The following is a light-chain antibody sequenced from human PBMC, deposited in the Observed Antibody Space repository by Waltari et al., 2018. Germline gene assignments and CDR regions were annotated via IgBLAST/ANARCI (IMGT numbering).Light chain of an antibody. CDR2: EVA. J-gene: IGLJ1*01. CDR1: RSDVGCFSY. CDR3: SSYGGDNNYV. Sequence: QSALTQPPSASGSPGQSVTIPCTGTRSDVGCFSYVSWFQPHPGKAPKPIIYEVAKRPSGVPDRFSGSKSGNTASLTVSGLQAEDEADYYCSSYGGDNNYVFGSGTKVTVL. V-gene: IGLV2-8*01.